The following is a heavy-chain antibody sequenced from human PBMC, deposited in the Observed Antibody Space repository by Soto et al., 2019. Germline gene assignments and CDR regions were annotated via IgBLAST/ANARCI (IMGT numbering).Heavy chain of an antibody. D-gene: IGHD6-13*01. CDR3: ARLKYSSSWYVFGGMDV. J-gene: IGHJ6*02. V-gene: IGHV5-51*01. CDR1: GYSVTRYW. Sequence: PGEAQTISGEGRGYSVTRYWMGRVRQMLGKGLEWMGFIYPGESDTRYSPSFQGQVSTSADKSISTAYLQWSSLKASDTAMYYCARLKYSSSWYVFGGMDVWGQGTTVTGSS. CDR2: IYPGESDT.